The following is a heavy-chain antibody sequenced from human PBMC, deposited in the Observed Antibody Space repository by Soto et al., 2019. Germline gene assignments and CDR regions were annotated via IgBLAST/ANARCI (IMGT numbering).Heavy chain of an antibody. Sequence: GGSLRLSCAASGFTFSNYAMSWVRQAPGKGLEWVSAMSGSGSSTYYADSVKGRFTISRDNSRNTLYLQMNSLRAEDTAVYYCARIRGYWYGLDVWGQGTTVTVSS. V-gene: IGHV3-23*01. CDR2: MSGSGSST. J-gene: IGHJ6*02. CDR1: GFTFSNYA. CDR3: ARIRGYWYGLDV.